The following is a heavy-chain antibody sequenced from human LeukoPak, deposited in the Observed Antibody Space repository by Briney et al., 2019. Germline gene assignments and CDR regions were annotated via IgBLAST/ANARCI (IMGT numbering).Heavy chain of an antibody. CDR2: ISTSGST. CDR1: GGSISSGSYY. D-gene: IGHD6-13*01. J-gene: IGHJ4*02. V-gene: IGHV4-61*02. Sequence: PSQTLSLTCTVSGGSISSGSYYWSWLRQPAGKGLEWIGRISTSGSTNYNPSLKSRVTISVDTSKNQFSLNLSSVTAADTAIYYCARRAAAVYYFDYWGQGTLVTVSS. CDR3: ARRAAAVYYFDY.